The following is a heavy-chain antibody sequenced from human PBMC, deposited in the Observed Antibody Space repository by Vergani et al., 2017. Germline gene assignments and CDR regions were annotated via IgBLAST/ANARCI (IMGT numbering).Heavy chain of an antibody. D-gene: IGHD6-13*01. V-gene: IGHV3-23*01. J-gene: IGHJ3*02. CDR3: ARRAAAGTGAFDI. Sequence: EVQLLESGGDLVQPGGSLRLSCAASGFTFNHYAMNWVRQAPGKGLEWVSGISGSGGSTYYAGSVKGRFTISRDSSKNTLYLQMNSLSAGDTAVYYCARRAAAGTGAFDIWGQGTMVTVSS. CDR1: GFTFNHYA. CDR2: ISGSGGST.